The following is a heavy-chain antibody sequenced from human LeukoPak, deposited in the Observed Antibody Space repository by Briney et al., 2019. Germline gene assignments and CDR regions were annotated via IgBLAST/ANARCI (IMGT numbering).Heavy chain of an antibody. J-gene: IGHJ4*02. Sequence: GSLRLSCAASGFTFSSYGMHWVRQAPGKGLEWVAFIRYDGSNKYYADSVKGRFTISRDNSKNTLYLQMNSLRAEDTAVYYCAKAARFLSGCYFDYWGQGTLVTVSS. V-gene: IGHV3-30*02. CDR3: AKAARFLSGCYFDY. CDR1: GFTFSSYG. D-gene: IGHD3-10*01. CDR2: IRYDGSNK.